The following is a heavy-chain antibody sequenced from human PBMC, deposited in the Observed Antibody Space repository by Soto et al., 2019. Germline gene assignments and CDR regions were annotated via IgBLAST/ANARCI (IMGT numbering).Heavy chain of an antibody. CDR1: GGSISSYY. Sequence: SETLSLTCTVSGGSISSYYWSWIRQPPGKGLEWIGYIYYSGSTNYNPSLKSRVTISVDTSKNQFSLKLSSVTAADTAVYYCARESITIFGVGAWFDPWGQGTMVTVYS. D-gene: IGHD3-3*01. J-gene: IGHJ5*02. V-gene: IGHV4-59*01. CDR3: ARESITIFGVGAWFDP. CDR2: IYYSGST.